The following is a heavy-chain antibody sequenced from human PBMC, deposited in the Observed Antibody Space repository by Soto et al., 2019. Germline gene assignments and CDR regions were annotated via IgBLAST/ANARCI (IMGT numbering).Heavy chain of an antibody. CDR1: GGSISSSSYY. CDR3: ARQEFRLGIAAAGTRDYYYYGMDV. CDR2: IYYSGGT. V-gene: IGHV4-39*01. D-gene: IGHD6-13*01. J-gene: IGHJ6*02. Sequence: PSETLSLTCTVSGGSISSSSYYWGWIRQPPGKGLEWIGSIYYSGGTYYNPSLKSRVTISVDTSKNQFSLKLSSVTAADTAVYYCARQEFRLGIAAAGTRDYYYYGMDVWGQGTTVTVSS.